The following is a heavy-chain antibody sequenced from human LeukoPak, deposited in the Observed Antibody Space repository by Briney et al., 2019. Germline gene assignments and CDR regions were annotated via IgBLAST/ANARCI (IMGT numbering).Heavy chain of an antibody. Sequence: ASVKVSYKASGYTFASYGISWVRQAPGQGLEWMGWISGYNGKTNYAEKLQGRVTMTTDTSTSTAYMELRSLRSDDTAVYYCARDEAATQDSLSDYWGQGTLVTVSS. CDR3: ARDEAATQDSLSDY. D-gene: IGHD2-15*01. J-gene: IGHJ4*02. CDR2: ISGYNGKT. CDR1: GYTFASYG. V-gene: IGHV1-18*04.